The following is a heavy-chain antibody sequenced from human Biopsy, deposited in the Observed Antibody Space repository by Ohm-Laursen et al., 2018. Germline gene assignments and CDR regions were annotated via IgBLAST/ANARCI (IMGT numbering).Heavy chain of an antibody. D-gene: IGHD2-21*01. CDR3: GRWRSGAGDI. V-gene: IGHV3-72*01. J-gene: IGHJ3*02. Sequence: SLRLSCAASGFTLSDHYIDWVRQAPGKGLEWVGRTKNKANSYTTEYAASVKGRSTISRDDSKNSLYLQMNSLKIEDTAVYYCGRWRSGAGDIWGQGTVVTVSS. CDR1: GFTLSDHY. CDR2: TKNKANSYTT.